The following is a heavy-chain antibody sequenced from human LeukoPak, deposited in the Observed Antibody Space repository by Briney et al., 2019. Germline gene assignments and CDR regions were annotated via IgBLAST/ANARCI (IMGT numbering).Heavy chain of an antibody. CDR1: GFTFSDYY. J-gene: IGHJ3*02. V-gene: IGHV3-11*04. D-gene: IGHD6-19*01. Sequence: GGSLRLSCAASGFTFSDYYMSWIRQAPGKGLEWVSYISSSGSTIYYADSVKGRFTISRDNAKNSLYLQMNSLRAEDTAVYYCARDLEYSSGWYGAFDIWGQGTMVTVSS. CDR2: ISSSGSTI. CDR3: ARDLEYSSGWYGAFDI.